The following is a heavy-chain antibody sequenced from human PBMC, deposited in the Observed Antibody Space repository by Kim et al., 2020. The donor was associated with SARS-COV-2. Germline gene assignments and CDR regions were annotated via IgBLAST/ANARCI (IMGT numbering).Heavy chain of an antibody. CDR1: GGSISSGGYY. CDR3: ARVGDFWSVFTDIDY. Sequence: SETLSLTCTVSGGSISSGGYYWSWIRQHPGKGLEWIGYIYYSGSTYYNPSLQSRVTISVDTSKNQFSLKLSSVTAADTAVYYCARVGDFWSVFTDIDYWGQGILVDVSS. D-gene: IGHD3-3*01. V-gene: IGHV4-31*03. J-gene: IGHJ4*02. CDR2: IYYSGST.